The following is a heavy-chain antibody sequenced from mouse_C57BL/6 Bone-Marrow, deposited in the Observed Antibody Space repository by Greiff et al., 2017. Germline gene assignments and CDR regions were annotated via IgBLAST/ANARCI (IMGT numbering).Heavy chain of an antibody. Sequence: QVQLQQSGAELARPGASVKLSCKASGYTFTSYGISWVKQRTGQGLEWIGEIYPRSGTTYYNEKFKGKATLTVDKSSSTSYMDLHILTSKTSAVYFCTRLPDGYYPVDYWGQGTTLTVSS. J-gene: IGHJ2*01. D-gene: IGHD2-3*01. CDR3: TRLPDGYYPVDY. CDR2: IYPRSGTT. V-gene: IGHV1-81*01. CDR1: GYTFTSYG.